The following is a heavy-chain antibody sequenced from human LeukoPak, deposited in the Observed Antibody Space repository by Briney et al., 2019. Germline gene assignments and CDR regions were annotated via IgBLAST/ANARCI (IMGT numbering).Heavy chain of an antibody. V-gene: IGHV4-61*08. D-gene: IGHD5-18*01. Sequence: SETLSLTCIVSGGSISNVDYYWSWIRQPPGKGLEWIGYIYNSGSANYNPSLKSRVTISVDTSKSQFSLNLNSVTAADTAVYYCARDSSGYSTGYFDCWGQGTLVTVSS. CDR1: GGSISNVDYY. J-gene: IGHJ4*02. CDR2: IYNSGSA. CDR3: ARDSSGYSTGYFDC.